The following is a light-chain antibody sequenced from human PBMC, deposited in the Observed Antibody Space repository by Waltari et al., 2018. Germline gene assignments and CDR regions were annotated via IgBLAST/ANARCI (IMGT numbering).Light chain of an antibody. Sequence: DIQMTQSPSSLSASVGDRVTITCRASQSSSSYLNWYQQKPGKAPKLLIYAASSLQSGFPSRFSGSGSGTDFTLTISSLQPEDFATYYCQQSYSTPRWTFGQGTKLEIK. CDR3: QQSYSTPRWT. V-gene: IGKV1-39*01. CDR2: AAS. CDR1: QSSSSY. J-gene: IGKJ2*02.